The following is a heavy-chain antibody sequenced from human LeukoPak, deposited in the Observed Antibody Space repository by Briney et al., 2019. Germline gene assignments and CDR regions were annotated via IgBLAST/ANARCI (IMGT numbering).Heavy chain of an antibody. V-gene: IGHV1-69*05. CDR2: IIPILGTA. Sequence: SVKVSCKASGGTFSSYAISWVRQAPGQGLEWMGGIIPILGTANYAQKFQGRVTITTDESTSTAYMELSSLRSEDTAVYYCARDQVAPIITMVRGVISAFDIWGQGTMVTVSS. J-gene: IGHJ3*02. CDR1: GGTFSSYA. CDR3: ARDQVAPIITMVRGVISAFDI. D-gene: IGHD3-10*01.